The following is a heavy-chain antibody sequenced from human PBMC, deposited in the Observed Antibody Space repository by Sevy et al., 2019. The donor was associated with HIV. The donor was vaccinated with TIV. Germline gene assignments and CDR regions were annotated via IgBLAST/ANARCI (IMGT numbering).Heavy chain of an antibody. V-gene: IGHV3-30*18. CDR1: GFTFSSYG. Sequence: GGSLRLSCVASGFTFSSYGMHWVRQAPGKGLEWVAVISYDGSNKDYVDSVKGRFTISRDNSKNTLYLQMSSLRDEDTAVYYCAKDPSGGSGFHWLDPWGQGTLVTVSS. CDR3: AKDPSGGSGFHWLDP. J-gene: IGHJ5*02. D-gene: IGHD3-10*01. CDR2: ISYDGSNK.